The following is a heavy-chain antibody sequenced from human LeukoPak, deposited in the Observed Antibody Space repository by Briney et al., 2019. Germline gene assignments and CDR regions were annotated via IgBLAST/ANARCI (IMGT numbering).Heavy chain of an antibody. CDR1: GGSISSYY. CDR2: IYYSGST. CDR3: ARDWIPYDSSGTRRPGAFDI. V-gene: IGHV4-59*01. J-gene: IGHJ3*02. D-gene: IGHD3-22*01. Sequence: PSETLSLTCTVSGGSISSYYWSWIRQPPGKGLEWIGYIYYSGSTNYNPPLKSRVTISVDTSKNQFSLKLSSVTAADTAVYYCARDWIPYDSSGTRRPGAFDIWGQGTMVTVSS.